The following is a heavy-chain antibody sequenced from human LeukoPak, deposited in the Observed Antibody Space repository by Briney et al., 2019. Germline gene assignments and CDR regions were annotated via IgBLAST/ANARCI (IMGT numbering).Heavy chain of an antibody. CDR2: INHSGST. CDR3: AREGSSGYYY. J-gene: IGHJ4*02. CDR1: GGSFSGYY. V-gene: IGHV4-34*01. D-gene: IGHD3-22*01. Sequence: PSETLSLTCAVYGGSFSGYYWSWIRQPPGKGLEWIGEINHSGSTNYNPSLKSRVTISVDTSKNQFSLKLSSVTAADTAVYYCAREGSSGYYYWGQGTLVTVSS.